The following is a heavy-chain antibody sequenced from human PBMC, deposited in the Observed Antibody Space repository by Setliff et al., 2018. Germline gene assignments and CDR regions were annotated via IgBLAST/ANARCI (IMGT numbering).Heavy chain of an antibody. CDR1: GGTFSSYA. J-gene: IGHJ3*02. CDR2: IIPIFGTA. D-gene: IGHD3-22*01. CDR3: ARATYYYDSSGYFLDALDI. V-gene: IGHV1-69*05. Sequence: SVKVSCKASGGTFSSYAISWVRQAPGQGLEWMGGIIPIFGTANYAQKFQGRVTITTDESTSTAYMELSSLRSEDTAVYYCARATYYYDSSGYFLDALDIWGQGTRGT.